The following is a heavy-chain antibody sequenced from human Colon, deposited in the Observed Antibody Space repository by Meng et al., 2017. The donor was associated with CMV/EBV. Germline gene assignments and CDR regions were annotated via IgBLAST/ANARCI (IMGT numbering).Heavy chain of an antibody. Sequence: SVKVSCKASGYHFTSNAINWVRQATGQGLEWMGWMKPNSGDTGYAPNFQGRITMTRNTSINTAYMELRSLTNEDTAIYYCARGIPDFWGQGTLVTVSS. D-gene: IGHD3/OR15-3a*01. V-gene: IGHV1-8*01. CDR3: ARGIPDF. CDR2: MKPNSGDT. J-gene: IGHJ4*02. CDR1: GYHFTSNA.